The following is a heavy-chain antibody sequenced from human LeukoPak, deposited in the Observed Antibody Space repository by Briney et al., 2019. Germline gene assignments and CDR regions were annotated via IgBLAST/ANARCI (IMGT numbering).Heavy chain of an antibody. CDR2: IYSGGST. V-gene: IGHV3-53*01. CDR3: ARDGGYGSYVSPSNWYFDL. Sequence: PGGSLRLSCAASGFTVSNNYMNWVRQPPGKGLEWVSVIYSGGSTDYADSVKGRFTISRDNSKNTLYLQMNNLRAEDTAVYYGARDGGYGSYVSPSNWYFDLWGRGTLVTVSS. D-gene: IGHD1-26*01. J-gene: IGHJ2*01. CDR1: GFTVSNNY.